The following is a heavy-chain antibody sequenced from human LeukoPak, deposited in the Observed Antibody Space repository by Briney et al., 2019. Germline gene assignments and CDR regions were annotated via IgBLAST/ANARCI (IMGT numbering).Heavy chain of an antibody. D-gene: IGHD3/OR15-3a*01. CDR1: GGSFSGYY. J-gene: IGHJ4*02. V-gene: IGHV4-34*01. Sequence: PSETLSLTCAVYGGSFSGYYWSWIRQPPGKGLEWIGEINHSGSTNYNPSLKSRVTISVDTSKNQFSLKLSSVTAADTAVYYCARLLDYRFDYWGQGALVTVSS. CDR2: INHSGST. CDR3: ARLLDYRFDY.